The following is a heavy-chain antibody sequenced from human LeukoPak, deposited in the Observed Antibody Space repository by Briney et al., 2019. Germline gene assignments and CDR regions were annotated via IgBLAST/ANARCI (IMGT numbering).Heavy chain of an antibody. CDR3: AKGPGYYDSSGYYYVDY. CDR2: ISSSGSTI. Sequence: GGSLRLSCAASGFTFSSYEMNWVRQAPGKGLEWVSYISSSGSTIYYADSVKGRFTISRDNSKNTLYLQMNSLRAEDTAVYYCAKGPGYYDSSGYYYVDYWGQGTLVTVSS. V-gene: IGHV3-48*03. J-gene: IGHJ4*02. CDR1: GFTFSSYE. D-gene: IGHD3-22*01.